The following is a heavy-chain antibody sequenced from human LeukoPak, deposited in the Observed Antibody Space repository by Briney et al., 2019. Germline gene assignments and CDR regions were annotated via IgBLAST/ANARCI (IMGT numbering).Heavy chain of an antibody. V-gene: IGHV3-23*01. Sequence: GGSLRLSCAASGFTFSSYAMSWVRQAPGKGLEWVSAISGSGGSTYYADSVKGRFTISRDNSKNTLYLQMNSLRAEDTAVYYCANGYCSSTSCSSLGVWWGRGTLVTVSS. CDR2: ISGSGGST. CDR3: ANGYCSSTSCSSLGVW. J-gene: IGHJ4*02. CDR1: GFTFSSYA. D-gene: IGHD2-2*03.